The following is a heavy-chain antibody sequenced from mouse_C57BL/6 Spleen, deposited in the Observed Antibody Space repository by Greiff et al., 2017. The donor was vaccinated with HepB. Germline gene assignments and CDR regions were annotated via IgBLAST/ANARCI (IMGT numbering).Heavy chain of an antibody. CDR1: GYTFTSYW. Sequence: QVQLQQPGAELVKPGASVKLSCKASGYTFTSYWMHWVKQRPGQGLEWIGMIHPNSGSTNYNEKFKSKATLTIDKSSSTAYMQLSSLTSEDSAVYYCAHYDGSSDEYYAMDYWGQGTSVTVSS. D-gene: IGHD1-1*01. CDR3: AHYDGSSDEYYAMDY. J-gene: IGHJ4*01. V-gene: IGHV1-64*01. CDR2: IHPNSGST.